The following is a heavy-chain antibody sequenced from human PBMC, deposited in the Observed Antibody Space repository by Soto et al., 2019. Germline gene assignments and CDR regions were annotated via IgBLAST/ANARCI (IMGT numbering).Heavy chain of an antibody. J-gene: IGHJ4*02. D-gene: IGHD1-20*01. CDR1: GGSISSGDYY. CDR2: IYYSGST. V-gene: IGHV4-30-4*01. CDR3: ARGGANWNDYYFDY. Sequence: QVQLQESGPGLVKPSQTLSLTCTVSGGSISSGDYYWSGIRQPPGKALEWIGYIYYSGSTYYNPSLKSRVTISVDTSKNQVSLKLSSVTAADTAVYYCARGGANWNDYYFDYWGQGTLVTVSS.